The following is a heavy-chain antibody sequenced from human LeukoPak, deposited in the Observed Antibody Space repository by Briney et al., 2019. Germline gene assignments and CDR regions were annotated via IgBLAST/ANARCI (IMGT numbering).Heavy chain of an antibody. CDR1: GGSISSYY. Sequence: RSETLSLTCTVSGGSISSYYWSWIRQPPGRGLEWIGYIYYSGSTNYNPSLKSRVTISVDTSKNQFSLKLSSVTAADTAVYYCARVVEQQLGERAAWNNYYYYYMDVWGKGTTVTVSS. V-gene: IGHV4-59*01. CDR2: IYYSGST. J-gene: IGHJ6*03. CDR3: ARVVEQQLGERAAWNNYYYYYMDV. D-gene: IGHD6-13*01.